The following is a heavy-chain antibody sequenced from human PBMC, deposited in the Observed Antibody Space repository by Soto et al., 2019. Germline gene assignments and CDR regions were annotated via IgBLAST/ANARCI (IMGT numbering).Heavy chain of an antibody. J-gene: IGHJ6*02. CDR3: ARRGYSSSWYYYYYYGMDV. V-gene: IGHV1-8*02. D-gene: IGHD6-13*01. CDR2: MNPNSGNT. CDR1: GYTFSSYY. Sequence: GASVKVSCKASGYTFSSYYMNWVRQAPGQGLEWMGRMNPNSGNTGYAQKFQGRVTMTRNTSISTAYMELSSLRSEDTAVYYCARRGYSSSWYYYYYYGMDVWGQGTTVNVSS.